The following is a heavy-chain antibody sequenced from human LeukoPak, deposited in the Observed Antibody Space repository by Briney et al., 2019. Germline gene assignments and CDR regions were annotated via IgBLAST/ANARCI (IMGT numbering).Heavy chain of an antibody. V-gene: IGHV4-4*07. CDR1: GGSISSYY. CDR2: IYTSGST. CDR3: ARDPRIAAAGNWFDP. D-gene: IGHD6-13*01. J-gene: IGHJ5*02. Sequence: SETLSLTCTVSGGSISSYYRSWIRQPAGKGLEWIGRIYTSGSTNYNPSLKSRFTMSVDTSKNQFSLKLSSVTAADTAVYYCARDPRIAAAGNWFDPWGQGTLVTVSS.